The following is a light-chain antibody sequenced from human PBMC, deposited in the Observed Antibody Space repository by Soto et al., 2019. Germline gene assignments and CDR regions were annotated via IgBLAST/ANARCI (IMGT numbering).Light chain of an antibody. CDR2: GAS. J-gene: IGKJ1*01. CDR1: QSVSSN. V-gene: IGKV3-15*01. Sequence: EIVMTQSPATLSVSPEERATLSCRASQSVSSNLVWYQQKPGQAPRLLIYGASTRATGIPARFSGSGSGTEFTLTISSLQSEDFAVYYCHQYNNWPRTFGQGTKVEIK. CDR3: HQYNNWPRT.